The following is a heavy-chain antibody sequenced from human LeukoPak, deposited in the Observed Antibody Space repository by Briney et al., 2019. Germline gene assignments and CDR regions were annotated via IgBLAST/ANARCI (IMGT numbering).Heavy chain of an antibody. CDR2: IYYSGYT. CDR1: GGSISSYY. Sequence: PSETLSLTCTVSGGSISSYYWSWIRQPPGKGLEWIGYIYYSGYTNYNPSLKSRVTISVDTSKNQFSLKLSSVTAADTAVYYCARLRWYGSGSYQHYGMDVWGQGTTVTVSS. D-gene: IGHD3-10*01. V-gene: IGHV4-59*08. CDR3: ARLRWYGSGSYQHYGMDV. J-gene: IGHJ6*02.